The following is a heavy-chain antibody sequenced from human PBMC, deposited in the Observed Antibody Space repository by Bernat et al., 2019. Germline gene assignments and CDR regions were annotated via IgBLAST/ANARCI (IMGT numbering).Heavy chain of an antibody. CDR3: ARPALGGDPLGAAFDV. J-gene: IGHJ3*01. D-gene: IGHD2-21*02. CDR2: ISYDGVDK. CDR1: GFTFSTYA. Sequence: QVQLVEFGGGVVQPWRSLRLSCAASGFTFSTYAIHWVRQAPGKGLEWVAVISYDGVDKYYTDSVKGRFTISRDNSKTTLYLQMNSLRAEDTAVYYCARPALGGDPLGAAFDVWGQGTMVTVSS. V-gene: IGHV3-30*10.